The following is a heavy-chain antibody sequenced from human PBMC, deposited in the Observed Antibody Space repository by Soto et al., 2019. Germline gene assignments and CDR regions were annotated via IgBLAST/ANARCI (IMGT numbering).Heavy chain of an antibody. V-gene: IGHV3-23*01. Sequence: AGSLRLSCAGSRFTFSRYAMNWVRQAPGKGLEWVSIISSRGDRTSYAESVKGRFTISRDDSKNTLFLHMNSLGAEDTAVYYCAKETGYSYGFQPNALDVWGQGTTVTVSS. D-gene: IGHD5-18*01. J-gene: IGHJ6*02. CDR1: RFTFSRYA. CDR3: AKETGYSYGFQPNALDV. CDR2: ISSRGDRT.